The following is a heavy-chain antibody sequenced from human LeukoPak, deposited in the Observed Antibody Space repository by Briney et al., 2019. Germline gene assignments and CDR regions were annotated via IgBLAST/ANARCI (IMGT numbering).Heavy chain of an antibody. Sequence: PGGSLRLSCAASGFTFSSYGMHWVRQAPGKGLEWVAFIRYDGSNKYYADSVKGRFTISRDNSKNTLYLQMNSLRAEDTAVYYCAKVPDFRVDLSPFDPWGQGTLVTVSS. CDR2: IRYDGSNK. CDR1: GFTFSSYG. J-gene: IGHJ5*02. V-gene: IGHV3-30*02. D-gene: IGHD3-3*01. CDR3: AKVPDFRVDLSPFDP.